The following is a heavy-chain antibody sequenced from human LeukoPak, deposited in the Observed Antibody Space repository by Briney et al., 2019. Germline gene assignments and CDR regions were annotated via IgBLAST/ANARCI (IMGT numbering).Heavy chain of an antibody. CDR1: GYTFTSYD. CDR2: KNPNSGNT. J-gene: IGHJ5*02. CDR3: ARAGRDCSSTSCYGYWFDP. D-gene: IGHD2-2*01. Sequence: ASVKVSCKASGYTFTSYDINWVRQATGQGLEWMGWKNPNSGNTGYAQKFQGRVTMTRNTSISTAYMELSSLRSEDTAVYYCARAGRDCSSTSCYGYWFDPWGQGTLVTVSS. V-gene: IGHV1-8*01.